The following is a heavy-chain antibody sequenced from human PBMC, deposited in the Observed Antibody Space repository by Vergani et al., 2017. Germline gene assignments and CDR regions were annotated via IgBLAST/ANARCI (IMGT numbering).Heavy chain of an antibody. D-gene: IGHD1-26*01. Sequence: QVQLVESGGGVVQPGRSLRLSCAASGFTFSSYGMHWVRQAPGKGLEWVAVIWYDGSNKYYADSVKGRFTISRDNSKNTLYLQMNSLRAEDTAVYYCARDQWELLLYYCGMDVWGQGTTVTVSS. CDR1: GFTFSSYG. J-gene: IGHJ6*02. V-gene: IGHV3-33*01. CDR3: ARDQWELLLYYCGMDV. CDR2: IWYDGSNK.